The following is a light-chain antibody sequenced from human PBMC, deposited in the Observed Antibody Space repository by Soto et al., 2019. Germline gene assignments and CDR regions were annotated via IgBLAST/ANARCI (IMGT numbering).Light chain of an antibody. CDR2: EVS. CDR1: SSDVGGYNF. V-gene: IGLV2-14*01. Sequence: QSALTQPASVSGSPGQSITISCTGTSSDVGGYNFVSWCQQHPGKAPKLMIYEVSYRPSGVSSRFSGSKSGNTASLTISGLQAEDEADYYCISYTSSSTDVFGTGTKVTVL. J-gene: IGLJ1*01. CDR3: ISYTSSSTDV.